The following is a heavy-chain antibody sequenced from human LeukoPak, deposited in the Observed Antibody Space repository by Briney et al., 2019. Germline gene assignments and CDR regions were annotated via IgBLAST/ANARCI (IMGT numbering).Heavy chain of an antibody. J-gene: IGHJ4*02. D-gene: IGHD3-3*01. CDR3: ARDERSGYPDY. CDR2: IKQDGSEK. Sequence: GGSLRLSCAASGFTFSGYWMSWVRQAPGKGLEWVANIKQDGSEKYYVDSVKGRFTISRDNAKNSLYLQMNSLRAEDTAVYYCARDERSGYPDYWGQGTPVTVSS. CDR1: GFTFSGYW. V-gene: IGHV3-7*01.